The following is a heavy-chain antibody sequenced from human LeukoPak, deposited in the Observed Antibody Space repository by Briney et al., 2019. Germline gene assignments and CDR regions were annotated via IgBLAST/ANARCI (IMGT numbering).Heavy chain of an antibody. CDR3: AKDLGSSGWYDAFDI. D-gene: IGHD6-19*01. V-gene: IGHV3-30*02. J-gene: IGHJ3*02. CDR2: IRYDGSNK. Sequence: PGGSLRLSCAASGFTFSSYGMQWVRQAPGKGLEWVAFIRYDGSNKYYADSVKGRFTISRGNSKNTLYLQMNSLRAEDTAVYYCAKDLGSSGWYDAFDIWGQGTMVTVSS. CDR1: GFTFSSYG.